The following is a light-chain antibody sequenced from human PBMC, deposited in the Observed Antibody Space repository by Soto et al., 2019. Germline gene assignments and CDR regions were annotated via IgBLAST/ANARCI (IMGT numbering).Light chain of an antibody. CDR1: QSVSSSY. J-gene: IGKJ1*01. Sequence: EIVLTQSPGTLSLSPGERATLSCRASQSVSSSYLAWYQQKPGQAPRLLIYGASSRATGIPDRFSGSGSGTDFTLTISSLEPEDFAVYSCQQYGSSLTWTFGQGTKVEIK. CDR3: QQYGSSLTWT. CDR2: GAS. V-gene: IGKV3-20*01.